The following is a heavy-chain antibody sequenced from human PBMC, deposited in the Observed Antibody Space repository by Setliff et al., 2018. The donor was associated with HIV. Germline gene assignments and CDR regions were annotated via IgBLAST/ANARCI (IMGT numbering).Heavy chain of an antibody. CDR2: IYTSGST. CDR3: ARGHCSGTNCYGVDYYGMDV. D-gene: IGHD2-2*01. J-gene: IGHJ6*02. V-gene: IGHV4-61*09. CDR1: GGSISSGSYY. Sequence: SETLSLTCTVSGGSISSGSYYWSWIRQPAGKGREWIGHIYTSGSTNYKPSRKSRVTISVDTSKNQLSLKLSSVTAADTAVYYCARGHCSGTNCYGVDYYGMDVWGQGTTVTVSS.